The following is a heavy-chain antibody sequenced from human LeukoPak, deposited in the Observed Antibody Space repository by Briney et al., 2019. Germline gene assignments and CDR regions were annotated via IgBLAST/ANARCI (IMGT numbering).Heavy chain of an antibody. CDR1: GGSISSYY. Sequence: SETLSLTCTVSGGSISSYYWSWIRQPPGKGLEWIGYIYYSGSTTYNPSLKSRVTISVDTSKNNFSLKLSSATAADTALYYCARDEGYWGQGTLVTVSS. V-gene: IGHV4-59*01. CDR2: IYYSGST. J-gene: IGHJ4*02. CDR3: ARDEGY.